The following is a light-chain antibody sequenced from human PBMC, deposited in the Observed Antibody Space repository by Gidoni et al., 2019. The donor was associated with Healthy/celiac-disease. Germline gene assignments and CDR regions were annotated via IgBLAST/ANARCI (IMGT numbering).Light chain of an antibody. Sequence: QSALTQPASVSGSPGQSITISCTGTSSDVGSYNLVSWYQQHPGKAPKLMIYEVSKRPSGVSNRFSGSKSGNTASLTISVLQAEDVADYYCCSYAGSSTYVFGTGTKVTVL. CDR2: EVS. CDR3: CSYAGSSTYV. V-gene: IGLV2-23*02. CDR1: SSDVGSYNL. J-gene: IGLJ1*01.